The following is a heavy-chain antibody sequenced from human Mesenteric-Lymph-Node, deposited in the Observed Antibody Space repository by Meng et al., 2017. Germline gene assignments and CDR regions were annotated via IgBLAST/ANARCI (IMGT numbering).Heavy chain of an antibody. J-gene: IGHJ4*02. Sequence: QLQLQQWGAGLLKPSETLSLTCAVYGGSFSGYHRSWIRQPQGKGLEWIGEINHSGSTNYNPSLKSRVTISVDTSKNQFSLKLSSVTAADTAVYYCARHHHSPTFDYWGQGTLVTVSS. V-gene: IGHV4-34*01. CDR3: ARHHHSPTFDY. D-gene: IGHD1-14*01. CDR2: INHSGST. CDR1: GGSFSGYH.